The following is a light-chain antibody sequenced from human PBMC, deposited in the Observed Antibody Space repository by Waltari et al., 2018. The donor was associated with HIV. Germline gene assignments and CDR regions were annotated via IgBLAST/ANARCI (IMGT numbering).Light chain of an antibody. CDR1: SSDVGGYNY. Sequence: QSALTQPASVSGSPGPSITISCLGTSSDVGGYNYVSWYHHHPGKAPKLMIYEVSNRPSGVSNRFSGSKSGNTASLTISGLQAEDEADYYCSSYTSTKVLFGGGTKLTVL. CDR3: SSYTSTKVL. CDR2: EVS. J-gene: IGLJ2*01. V-gene: IGLV2-14*01.